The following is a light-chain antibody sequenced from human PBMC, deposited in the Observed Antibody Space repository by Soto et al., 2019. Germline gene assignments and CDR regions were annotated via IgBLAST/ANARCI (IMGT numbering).Light chain of an antibody. CDR1: QSVSSSY. CDR3: QQYGSSPQT. CDR2: GAS. Sequence: EIVLTQSPGTLSLSPGERATLSCRASQSVSSSYLAWYQQKPGQAPRLLIYGASSRATGIPDRFSGSGSGTDFTLTISRLETEDFAVYYCQQYGSSPQTFGQGNKVEIK. V-gene: IGKV3-20*01. J-gene: IGKJ1*01.